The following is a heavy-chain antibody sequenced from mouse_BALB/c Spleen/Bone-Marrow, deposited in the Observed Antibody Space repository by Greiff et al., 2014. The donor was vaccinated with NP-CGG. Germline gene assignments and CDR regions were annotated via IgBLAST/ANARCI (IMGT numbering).Heavy chain of an antibody. D-gene: IGHD2-4*01. Sequence: EVKLLESGPGLVKPSQSLSLTCTVTGYSITSDYAWNWIRQFPGNELEWMGYISYSGSTSYNPSLKSRISITRDTSKNQFFLQLNSVTTEDTATYYCARRYYDYDFYAMDYWGQGTSVTVSS. CDR1: GYSITSDYA. CDR2: ISYSGST. J-gene: IGHJ4*01. V-gene: IGHV3-2*02. CDR3: ARRYYDYDFYAMDY.